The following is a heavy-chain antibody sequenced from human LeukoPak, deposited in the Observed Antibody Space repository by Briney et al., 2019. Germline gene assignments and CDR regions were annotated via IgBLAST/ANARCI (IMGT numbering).Heavy chain of an antibody. J-gene: IGHJ4*02. D-gene: IGHD6-13*01. CDR2: IYYSGST. Sequence: PLETLSLTCTVSGGSVTSYYWSWIRQPPGKGLEWIGYIYYSGSTNYNPSLKSRVTISVDTSKNQFSLKLSSVTAADTAVYYCARGSITAAGILDSWGQGTLVTVSS. V-gene: IGHV4-59*02. CDR1: GGSVTSYY. CDR3: ARGSITAAGILDS.